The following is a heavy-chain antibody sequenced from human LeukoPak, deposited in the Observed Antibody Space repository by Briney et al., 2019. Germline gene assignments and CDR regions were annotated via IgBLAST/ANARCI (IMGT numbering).Heavy chain of an antibody. Sequence: PGGSLRLSCAASGFTFSSYDMHWVRQATGKGLEWVSAIGTAGDTYYPGSVKGRFTISRENAKNSLYLQMNSLRAGDTAVYYCARDGSHGAFDIWGQGTMVTVSS. CDR1: GFTFSSYD. J-gene: IGHJ3*02. CDR2: IGTAGDT. CDR3: ARDGSHGAFDI. V-gene: IGHV3-13*01.